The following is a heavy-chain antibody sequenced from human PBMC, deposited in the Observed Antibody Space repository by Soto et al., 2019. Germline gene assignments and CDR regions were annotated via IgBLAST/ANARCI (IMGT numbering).Heavy chain of an antibody. Sequence: DVHLLESGGGLVQPGGSQSLACAASGFNFDNYAMSWVRQAPGKGLDWVSGISGGGSRTYYADSVKGRFTISRDNSQNTLYLQMNSLSVEDTAVYYCAKDPHGSASDFYDFEYWGQGTLVTVSS. CDR1: GFNFDNYA. CDR2: ISGGGSRT. D-gene: IGHD3-10*01. CDR3: AKDPHGSASDFYDFEY. J-gene: IGHJ4*02. V-gene: IGHV3-23*01.